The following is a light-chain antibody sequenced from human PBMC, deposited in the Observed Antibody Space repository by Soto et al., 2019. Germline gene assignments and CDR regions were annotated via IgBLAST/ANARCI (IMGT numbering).Light chain of an antibody. J-gene: IGKJ5*01. V-gene: IGKV3-20*01. Sequence: VLTQSPATLSLSPVERATLSCRASQSVSSSYLAWYQQKPGQAPRLLIYGASSRATGIPDRFSGSGSGTDFTLTISRLEPEDFAVYYCQQYGSSPPITFGQGTRLEIK. CDR3: QQYGSSPPIT. CDR1: QSVSSSY. CDR2: GAS.